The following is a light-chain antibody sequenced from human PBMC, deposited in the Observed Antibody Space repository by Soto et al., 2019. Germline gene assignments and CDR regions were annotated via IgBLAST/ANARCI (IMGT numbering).Light chain of an antibody. CDR3: EKYNSAPRT. V-gene: IGKV1-27*01. J-gene: IGKJ1*01. CDR1: QGISNY. CDR2: AAS. Sequence: DIQMTQSPSSLSASVGDRVTITCRSSQGISNYLAWYQQKPGKVPKLLIYAASTLQSGVPSRFSGSGSGTDVTLTISSLQPEDVATYYCEKYNSAPRTFGQRTKVEI.